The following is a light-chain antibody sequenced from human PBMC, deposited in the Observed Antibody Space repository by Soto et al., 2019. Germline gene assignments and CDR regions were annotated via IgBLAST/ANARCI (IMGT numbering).Light chain of an antibody. CDR2: DAS. CDR3: QQYSTYST. Sequence: DIQMTQSPSTLYASVGDRVTITCRASQSISSSLAWYQQKPGKAPKLLIYDASNLESGVPSIFSGSGSGTEFTLTISSLPPDDFATYYCQQYSTYSTFGQGTKV. V-gene: IGKV1-5*01. CDR1: QSISSS. J-gene: IGKJ1*01.